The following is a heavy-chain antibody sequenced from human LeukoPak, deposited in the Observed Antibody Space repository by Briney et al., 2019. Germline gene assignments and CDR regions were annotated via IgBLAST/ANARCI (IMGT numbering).Heavy chain of an antibody. D-gene: IGHD3-22*01. CDR1: GFTFSSYG. V-gene: IGHV3-23*01. CDR2: ISGSGGST. CDR3: AKTRGWSYYYDSSGYQNPAQFDY. Sequence: PGGSLRLSCAASGFTFSSYGMSWARQAPGKGLEWVSAISGSGGSTYYADSVKGRFTISRDNSKNTLYLHMNSLRAEDTAVYYCAKTRGWSYYYDSSGYQNPAQFDYWGQGGLVTVSS. J-gene: IGHJ4*02.